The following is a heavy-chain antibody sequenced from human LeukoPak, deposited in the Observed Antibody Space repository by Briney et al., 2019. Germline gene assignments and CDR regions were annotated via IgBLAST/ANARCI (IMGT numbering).Heavy chain of an antibody. CDR2: ISSSSSTI. CDR1: RFTFSSYS. Sequence: GGSLRLSCAASRFTFSSYSMNWVRQAPGKGLEWVSYISSSSSTIYYADSVKGRFTISRDTAKNSLYLQTNSLRAEDTAVYYCARDLTLGAIDYWGQGTLVTVSS. D-gene: IGHD1-26*01. V-gene: IGHV3-48*01. J-gene: IGHJ4*02. CDR3: ARDLTLGAIDY.